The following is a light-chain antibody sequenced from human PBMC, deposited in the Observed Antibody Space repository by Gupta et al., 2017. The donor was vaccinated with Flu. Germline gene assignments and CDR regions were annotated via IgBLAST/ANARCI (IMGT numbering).Light chain of an antibody. CDR2: GDT. CDR3: QSDDSSLSSMLLV. CDR1: RSNIGAGYD. J-gene: IGLJ2*01. Sequence: QSVLTQPPSVSGAPGQRIPISCTGSRSNIGAGYDVHWYQQLPGTAPKLLIFGDTNRPSRVPDRFSGSKSGTSASLAISGLQAEDEGDYYCQSDDSSLSSMLLVFGGGTKVTVL. V-gene: IGLV1-40*01.